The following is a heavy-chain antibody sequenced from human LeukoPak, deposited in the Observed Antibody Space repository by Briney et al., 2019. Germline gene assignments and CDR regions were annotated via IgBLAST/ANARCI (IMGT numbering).Heavy chain of an antibody. Sequence: ASAKVSCKASGYTFTSYGISWVRQAPGQGLEWMGWISAYNGNTNYAQKLQGRVTMTTDTSTSTAYMELRSLISDDTAIYYCARTMVDNWFDPWGQGTLVTVSS. V-gene: IGHV1-18*01. CDR1: GYTFTSYG. D-gene: IGHD3-10*01. CDR2: ISAYNGNT. J-gene: IGHJ5*02. CDR3: ARTMVDNWFDP.